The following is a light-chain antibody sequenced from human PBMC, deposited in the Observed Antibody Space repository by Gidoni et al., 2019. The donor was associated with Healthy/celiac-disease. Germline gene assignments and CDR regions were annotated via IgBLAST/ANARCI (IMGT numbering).Light chain of an antibody. CDR3: CSHAGSYTLV. Sequence: QSALTQPRAVSGSPGQPVTISCPGTSSDVGGYNSVSWYQQHPGKAPKRMIYDVSKRPSGVPDRFSGSKSGNTASLTISGLQAEDEADYYCCSHAGSYTLVFGGGTKLTVL. J-gene: IGLJ2*01. V-gene: IGLV2-11*01. CDR1: SSDVGGYNS. CDR2: DVS.